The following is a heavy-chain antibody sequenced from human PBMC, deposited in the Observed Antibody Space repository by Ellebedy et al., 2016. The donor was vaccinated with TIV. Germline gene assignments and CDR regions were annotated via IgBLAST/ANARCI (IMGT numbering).Heavy chain of an antibody. D-gene: IGHD2-8*01. V-gene: IGHV3-23*01. CDR1: GFTFSSYA. CDR3: AKDGGIVLMVYANYYGMDV. CDR2: ISGSGGST. J-gene: IGHJ6*02. Sequence: GGSLRLSXAASGFTFSSYAMSWVRQAPGKGLEWVSAISGSGGSTYYADSVKGRFTISRDNSKNTLYLQMNSLRAEDTAVYYCAKDGGIVLMVYANYYGMDVWGQGTTVTVSS.